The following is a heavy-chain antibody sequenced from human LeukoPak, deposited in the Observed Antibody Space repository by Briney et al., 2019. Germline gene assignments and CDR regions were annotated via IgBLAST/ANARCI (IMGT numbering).Heavy chain of an antibody. J-gene: IGHJ4*02. CDR1: GGSISSSSYY. Sequence: PSETLSLTCTVSGGSISSSSYYWGWIRQPPGKGLEWIGSIYYSGSTYYNPSLKSRVTISVDTSKNQFSLKLSSVTAADTAVYCCAGISSGYSAANYWGQGTLVTVSS. CDR3: AGISSGYSAANY. D-gene: IGHD3-22*01. V-gene: IGHV4-39*07. CDR2: IYYSGST.